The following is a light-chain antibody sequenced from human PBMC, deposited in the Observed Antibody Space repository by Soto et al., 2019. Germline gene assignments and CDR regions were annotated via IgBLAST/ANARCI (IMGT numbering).Light chain of an antibody. J-gene: IGKJ1*01. CDR1: QSISSY. CDR3: QQSYSTPRT. CDR2: AAS. V-gene: IGKV1-39*01. Sequence: DIQMTQPPSSLSASVGERVTITCRASQSISSYLNWYQQKPGKAPKLLIYAASSLQSGVPSRFSGSGSGTDFTLTISSLQPEDFATYYCQQSYSTPRTFGQGTKVDIK.